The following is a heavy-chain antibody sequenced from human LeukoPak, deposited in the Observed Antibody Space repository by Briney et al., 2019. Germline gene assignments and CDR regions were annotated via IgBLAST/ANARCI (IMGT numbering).Heavy chain of an antibody. Sequence: ASVKVSCKASGYTFTNYGISWVRQAPGQGLEWMGWISAHNGNTNYAQKLQGRVTMTTDTSTSTAYLELRSLTSDDTAVYYCARVGAYCTSTSCLDYWGQGTLVTVSS. CDR3: ARVGAYCTSTSCLDY. CDR1: GYTFTNYG. J-gene: IGHJ4*02. D-gene: IGHD2-2*01. V-gene: IGHV1-18*01. CDR2: ISAHNGNT.